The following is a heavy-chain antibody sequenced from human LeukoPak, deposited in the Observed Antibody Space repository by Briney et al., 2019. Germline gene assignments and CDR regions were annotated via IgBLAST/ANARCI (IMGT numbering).Heavy chain of an antibody. J-gene: IGHJ6*04. CDR1: GFTFSSYS. D-gene: IGHD2-15*01. Sequence: GGSLRLSCAASGFTFSSYSMNWVRQAPGKGLEWVSSISSSSSYIYYADSVKGRFTISRDNAMNSLYLQMNSLRAEDTAVYYCARACSGGSCYPAGDYYYYGMDVWGKGTTVTVSS. CDR2: ISSSSSYI. CDR3: ARACSGGSCYPAGDYYYYGMDV. V-gene: IGHV3-21*01.